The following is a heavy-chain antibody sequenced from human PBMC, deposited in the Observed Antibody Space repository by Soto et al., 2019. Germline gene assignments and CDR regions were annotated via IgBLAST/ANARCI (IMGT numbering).Heavy chain of an antibody. CDR3: ARDQTGITTAGGGRIDR. CDR2: VSFDGSNK. Sequence: QVQLVESGGGVVQPGRSLRLSCAASGVTFSTHAMHWVRQAPGKGLECVAIVSFDGSNKYYADSVKGRFTIARDNSKNTLYLQMIGLTPEDTAFYYCARDQTGITTAGGGRIDRWGQGTLVTVSS. D-gene: IGHD6-13*01. V-gene: IGHV3-30-3*01. CDR1: GVTFSTHA. J-gene: IGHJ5*02.